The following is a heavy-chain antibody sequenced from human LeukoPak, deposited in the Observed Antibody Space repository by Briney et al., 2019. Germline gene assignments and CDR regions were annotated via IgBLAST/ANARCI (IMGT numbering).Heavy chain of an antibody. CDR3: ARAQKERITMVRGVISGKRPYYMDV. CDR1: GYTFTSYD. Sequence: ASVKVSCKASGYTFTSYDINWVRQATGQGLEWMGWMNPNSGNTGYAQKFQGRVTMTRNTSISTAYMELSSLRSEDTAVYYCARAQKERITMVRGVISGKRPYYMDVWGKGTTVTISS. V-gene: IGHV1-8*01. CDR2: MNPNSGNT. D-gene: IGHD3-10*01. J-gene: IGHJ6*03.